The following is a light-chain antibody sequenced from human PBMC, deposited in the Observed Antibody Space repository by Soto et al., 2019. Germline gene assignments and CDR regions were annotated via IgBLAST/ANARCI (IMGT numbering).Light chain of an antibody. Sequence: QSVLTQPPSVSGAPGQRVTISCTGSSSKIGAGYDVHWYQQLPGTAPKLLIYGNSNRPSGVPDRFSGSKSGTSAFLAITGLQAEDEADYYCQSYDSSLSAVVFGGGTKLTVL. V-gene: IGLV1-40*01. CDR1: SSKIGAGYD. CDR3: QSYDSSLSAVV. CDR2: GNS. J-gene: IGLJ2*01.